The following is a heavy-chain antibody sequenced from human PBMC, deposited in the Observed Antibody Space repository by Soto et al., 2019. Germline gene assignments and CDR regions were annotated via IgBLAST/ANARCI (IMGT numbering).Heavy chain of an antibody. D-gene: IGHD2-2*01. CDR2: ISYDGSNK. CDR1: GFTFSSYA. CDR3: ARCPKIVLVPAAMPYWFDP. Sequence: GGSLRLSCAASGFTFSSYAMHWVRQAPGKGLEWVAVISYDGSNKYYAESVKGRFTISRDNSKNTLYLQMNSLRAEDTAVYYCARCPKIVLVPAAMPYWFDPWGQGTLVTVSS. J-gene: IGHJ5*02. V-gene: IGHV3-30-3*01.